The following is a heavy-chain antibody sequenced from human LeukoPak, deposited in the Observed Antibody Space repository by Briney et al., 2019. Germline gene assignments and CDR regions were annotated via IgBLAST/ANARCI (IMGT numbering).Heavy chain of an antibody. Sequence: PSETLSLTCAVYGGSFSGYYWSWIRQPPGEGLEWIGEINHSGSTNYNPSLKSRVTISVDTSKNQFSLKLSSVTAADTAAYYCARGLALEWLLYPALGDDYWGQGTLVTVSS. CDR2: INHSGST. V-gene: IGHV4-34*01. CDR1: GGSFSGYY. J-gene: IGHJ4*02. CDR3: ARGLALEWLLYPALGDDY. D-gene: IGHD3-3*01.